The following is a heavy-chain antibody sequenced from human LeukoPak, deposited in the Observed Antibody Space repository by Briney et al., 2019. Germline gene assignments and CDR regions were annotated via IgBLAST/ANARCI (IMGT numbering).Heavy chain of an antibody. J-gene: IGHJ3*02. D-gene: IGHD1-26*01. Sequence: PGGSLRLSCAASGFTFSSYWMSWVRQAPGKGLEWVANIKQDGSEKYYVDSVKGRFTISKDNANISLYLQMNSLRAEDTAVYYCARETPGGAFDIWGQGTMVTVSS. V-gene: IGHV3-7*01. CDR1: GFTFSSYW. CDR3: ARETPGGAFDI. CDR2: IKQDGSEK.